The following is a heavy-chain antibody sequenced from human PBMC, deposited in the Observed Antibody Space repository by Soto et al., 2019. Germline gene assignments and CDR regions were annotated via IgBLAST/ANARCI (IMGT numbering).Heavy chain of an antibody. V-gene: IGHV3-7*03. Sequence: PVGSLRLSCAASGFTFSSYWMSWVRQAPGKGLEWVANIKQDGSEKYYVDSVKGRFTISRDNAKNSLYLQMNSLRAEDTAVYYCARGGVEMATIWRLDYWGQGTLVTVSS. CDR2: IKQDGSEK. J-gene: IGHJ4*02. CDR1: GFTFSSYW. CDR3: ARGGVEMATIWRLDY. D-gene: IGHD5-12*01.